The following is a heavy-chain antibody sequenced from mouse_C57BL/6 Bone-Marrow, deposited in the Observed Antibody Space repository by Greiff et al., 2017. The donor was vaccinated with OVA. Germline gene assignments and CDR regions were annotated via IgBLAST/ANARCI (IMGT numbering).Heavy chain of an antibody. CDR1: DSEVFPIAY. V-gene: IGHV15-2*01. Sequence: QVQLKQSGSELRSPGSSVKLSCKDFDSEVFPIAYMSWVRQKPGHGFEWIGGILPSIGRTIYGEKFEDKATLDADTLSNTAYLELNSLTSEDSAIYYCARPYYYGSSYGRFDYWGQGTTLTVSS. CDR3: ARPYYYGSSYGRFDY. D-gene: IGHD1-1*01. J-gene: IGHJ2*01. CDR2: ILPSIGRT.